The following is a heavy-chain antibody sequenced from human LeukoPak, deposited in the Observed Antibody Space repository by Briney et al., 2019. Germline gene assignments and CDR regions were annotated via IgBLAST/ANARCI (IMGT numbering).Heavy chain of an antibody. CDR3: ARDSYPRGAAGTVSQFDY. J-gene: IGHJ4*02. CDR1: GFSFSTYW. D-gene: IGHD6-13*01. V-gene: IGHV3-7*01. CDR2: IKPDGSEK. Sequence: GGSLRLSCAASGFSFSTYWMIWVRQAPGKGLEWVAYIKPDGSEKFYVDSVKGRFTISRDNAKNSLYLQMNSLRAEDTAVYYCARDSYPRGAAGTVSQFDYWGQGTLVTVSS.